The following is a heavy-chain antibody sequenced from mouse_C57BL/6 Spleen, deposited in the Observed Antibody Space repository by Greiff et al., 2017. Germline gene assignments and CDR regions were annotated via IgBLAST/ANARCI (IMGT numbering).Heavy chain of an antibody. Sequence: VQLQESGAELVKPGASVKLSCKASGYTFTEYTIHWVKQRPGQGLEWIGWFYPGSGSIKYNEKFKDKATLTADKSSSTVYMELRSLTSEDSAVYFCARHEDRYYGNYENYFDYWGQGTTLTVSS. CDR3: ARHEDRYYGNYENYFDY. CDR1: GYTFTEYT. D-gene: IGHD2-1*01. J-gene: IGHJ2*01. V-gene: IGHV1-62-2*01. CDR2: FYPGSGSI.